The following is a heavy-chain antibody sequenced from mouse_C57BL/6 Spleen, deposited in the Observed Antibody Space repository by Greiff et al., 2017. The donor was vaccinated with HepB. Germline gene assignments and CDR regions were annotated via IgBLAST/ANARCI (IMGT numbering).Heavy chain of an antibody. D-gene: IGHD2-10*01. Sequence: VQLQQSGPELVKPGASVKISCKASGYAFSSSWMNWVKQRPGKGLEWLGRIYPGDGDTNYNGKFKVKATLTADKSSSTAYMQLSNVTSEDSAVYYYARGGLLVMDYWGQGTSVTVSA. J-gene: IGHJ4*01. CDR1: GYAFSSSW. V-gene: IGHV1-82*01. CDR3: ARGGLLVMDY. CDR2: IYPGDGDT.